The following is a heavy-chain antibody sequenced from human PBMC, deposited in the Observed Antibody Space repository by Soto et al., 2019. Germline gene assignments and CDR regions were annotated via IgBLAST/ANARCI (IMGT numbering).Heavy chain of an antibody. CDR3: ARAKKNYDFWSGSLYYYYGMDV. CDR1: GGTFSSYA. Sequence: SVKVSCKASGGTFSSYAISWVRQAPGQGLEWMGGIIPIFGTANYAQKFQGRVTITADESTSTAYMELSGLRSEDTAVYYCARAKKNYDFWSGSLYYYYGMDVWGQGTTVTVSS. D-gene: IGHD3-3*01. V-gene: IGHV1-69*13. CDR2: IIPIFGTA. J-gene: IGHJ6*02.